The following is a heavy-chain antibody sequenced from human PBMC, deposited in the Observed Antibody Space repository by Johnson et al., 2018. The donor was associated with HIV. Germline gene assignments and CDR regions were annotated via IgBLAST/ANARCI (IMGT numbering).Heavy chain of an antibody. V-gene: IGHV3-66*01. J-gene: IGHJ3*02. D-gene: IGHD5-24*01. Sequence: VQLVESGGGLVQPGGSLRLSCAASGFTVSSNYMTWVRQGPGNGLEWVSVINSGGGTYYADSVTGRFTISRDNSKNTLYLQMNSLRAEDTAVYYCARACRDGYTCDAFDIWGQGTMVTVSS. CDR1: GFTVSSNY. CDR2: INSGGGT. CDR3: ARACRDGYTCDAFDI.